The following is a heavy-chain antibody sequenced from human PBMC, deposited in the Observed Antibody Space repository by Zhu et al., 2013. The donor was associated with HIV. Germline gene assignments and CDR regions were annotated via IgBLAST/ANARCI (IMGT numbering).Heavy chain of an antibody. J-gene: IGHJ6*02. V-gene: IGHV1-2*02. D-gene: IGHD1-7*01. Sequence: QVQLVQSGAEVKKPGASVKVSCKASGYTFTGYYMHWVRQAPGQGLEWMGWINPNSGGTNYAQKFQGRVTMTRDTSISTAYMELSRLRSDDTAVYYCARDHHWNYDYYYYGMDVWGQGTTVTVSS. CDR3: ARDHHWNYDYYYYGMDV. CDR2: INPNSGGT. CDR1: GYTFTGYY.